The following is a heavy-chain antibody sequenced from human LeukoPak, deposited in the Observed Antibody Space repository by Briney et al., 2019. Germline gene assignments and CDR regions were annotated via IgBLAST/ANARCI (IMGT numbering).Heavy chain of an antibody. CDR1: GGSFSGYY. CDR2: INHSGST. Sequence: SETLSLTCAVYGGSFSGYYWSWIRQPPGKGLEWIGEINHSGSTNYNPSLKSRVTISVDTSKNQFSLKLSSVTAADTAVYYCARGRVSHRYIVVVPAAMSWFDPWGQGTLVTVSS. D-gene: IGHD2-2*01. CDR3: ARGRVSHRYIVVVPAAMSWFDP. J-gene: IGHJ5*02. V-gene: IGHV4-34*01.